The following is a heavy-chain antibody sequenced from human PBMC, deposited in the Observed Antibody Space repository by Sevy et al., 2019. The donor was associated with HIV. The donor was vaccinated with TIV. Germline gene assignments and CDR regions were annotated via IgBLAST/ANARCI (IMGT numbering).Heavy chain of an antibody. CDR1: GFTFNIYE. CDR3: TNYVHY. J-gene: IGHJ4*02. D-gene: IGHD3-10*02. Sequence: GGSLGLSCVASGFTFNIYEMNWVRQAPGQGLEWVSYISSSFTNIYYADSVKGRFTISRDNAKNSLYLQMNSLRAEDTAVYYCTNYVHYWGQGTLVTVSS. CDR2: ISSSFTNI. V-gene: IGHV3-48*03.